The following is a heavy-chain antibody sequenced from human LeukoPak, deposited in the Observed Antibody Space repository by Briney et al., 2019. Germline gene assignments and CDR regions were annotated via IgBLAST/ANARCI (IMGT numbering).Heavy chain of an antibody. CDR3: ARGTIAAPGTDY. V-gene: IGHV3-7*01. D-gene: IGHD6-13*01. J-gene: IGHJ4*02. CDR2: LKQDGSEK. Sequence: RXXPGXXLXGVANLKQDGSEKHFADSVKGRFTISRDNAENSLYLQMNSLRAEDTAMYYCARGTIAAPGTDYWGQGTLVTVSS.